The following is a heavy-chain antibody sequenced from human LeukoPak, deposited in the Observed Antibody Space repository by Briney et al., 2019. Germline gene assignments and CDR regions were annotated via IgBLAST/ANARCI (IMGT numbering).Heavy chain of an antibody. V-gene: IGHV1-2*02. CDR3: ARDLAALCRTNGVCYTVDP. Sequence: ASVKVSCKASGYTFTGYYMHWVRQAPGQRLEWMGWINPNSGGTNYAQKFQGRVTMTRDTSISTAYMELSRLRSDDTAVYYCARDLAALCRTNGVCYTVDPWGQGTLVTVSS. J-gene: IGHJ5*02. CDR2: INPNSGGT. D-gene: IGHD2-8*01. CDR1: GYTFTGYY.